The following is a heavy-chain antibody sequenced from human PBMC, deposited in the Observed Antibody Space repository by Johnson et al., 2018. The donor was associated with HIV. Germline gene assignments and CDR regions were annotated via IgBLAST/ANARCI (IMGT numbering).Heavy chain of an antibody. CDR1: AFTFSRHA. D-gene: IGHD4-23*01. Sequence: QVQLVESGGGVVQPERSLRLSCSASAFTFSRHAMHWVRQAPGKGPEWVAVISSDGSNTYYADSVKGRFTLSSDNSKNTLYLQMNRLRAEDTAVYYCARDPPYGGNPSAFDVWGQGTMVTVSS. CDR3: ARDPPYGGNPSAFDV. V-gene: IGHV3-30-3*01. CDR2: ISSDGSNT. J-gene: IGHJ3*01.